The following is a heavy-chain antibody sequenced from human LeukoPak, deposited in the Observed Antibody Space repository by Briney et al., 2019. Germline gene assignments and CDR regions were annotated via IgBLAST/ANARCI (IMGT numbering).Heavy chain of an antibody. CDR2: IYSGGST. D-gene: IGHD3-22*01. J-gene: IGHJ4*02. CDR1: GFTVSSNY. V-gene: IGHV3-66*01. Sequence: GGSLRLSCAASGFTVSSNYMSWVRQAPGKGLEWGSVIYSGGSTYYADSVKGRFTISRVNSKNTLYLQMNSLRAEDTAVYYCARDRDSSGYQKGDVDYWGQGTLVTVSS. CDR3: ARDRDSSGYQKGDVDY.